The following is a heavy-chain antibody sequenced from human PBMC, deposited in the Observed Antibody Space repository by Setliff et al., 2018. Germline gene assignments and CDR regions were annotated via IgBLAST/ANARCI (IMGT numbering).Heavy chain of an antibody. V-gene: IGHV4-59*04. CDR1: GGSISSYY. D-gene: IGHD5-18*01. Sequence: SETLSLTCTVSGGSISSYYWSWIRQPAGKGLEWVGNIGHTGSTYYNPSLKSRVTISVDTSKNQFSLKLSSVTAADTAVYYCARQEYSYRVDYWGQGTLVTVSS. CDR3: ARQEYSYRVDY. CDR2: IGHTGST. J-gene: IGHJ4*02.